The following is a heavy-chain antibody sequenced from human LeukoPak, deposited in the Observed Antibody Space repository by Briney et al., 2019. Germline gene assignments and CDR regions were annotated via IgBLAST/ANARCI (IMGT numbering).Heavy chain of an antibody. V-gene: IGHV1-18*04. Sequence: ASVKVSCKASGYTFTNNFMHWVRQAPGQGLEWMGWISAYNGNTNYAQKLQGRVTMTTDTSTSTAYMELRSLRSDDTAVYYCARSTGYSGYRAFDYWGQGTLVTVSS. J-gene: IGHJ4*02. CDR3: ARSTGYSGYRAFDY. CDR1: GYTFTNNF. D-gene: IGHD5-12*01. CDR2: ISAYNGNT.